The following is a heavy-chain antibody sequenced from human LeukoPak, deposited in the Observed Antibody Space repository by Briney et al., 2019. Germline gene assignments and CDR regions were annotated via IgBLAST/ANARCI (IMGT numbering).Heavy chain of an antibody. Sequence: TLSLACTVSGGSISSGGYYWSWIRQPPGKGLEWIGYIYHSGSTYYNPSLKSRVTISVDRSKNQFSLKLSSVTAADTAVYYCARNEFYDSSGYSDYWGQGTLVTVSS. CDR2: IYHSGST. CDR3: ARNEFYDSSGYSDY. D-gene: IGHD3-22*01. V-gene: IGHV4-30-2*01. J-gene: IGHJ4*02. CDR1: GGSISSGGYY.